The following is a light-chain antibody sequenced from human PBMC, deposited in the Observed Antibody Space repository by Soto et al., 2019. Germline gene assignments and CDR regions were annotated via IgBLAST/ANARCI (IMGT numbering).Light chain of an antibody. V-gene: IGLV2-14*01. CDR2: EVS. J-gene: IGLJ3*02. Sequence: QSALTQPPSASGSPGQSVAISCTGTSSDVGGYNYVSWYQQHPGKAPKLMIYEVSNRPSGVSNRFSGSKSGNTASLTISGLQAEDEADYYCSSYTSSINWVFGGGTKLTVL. CDR3: SSYTSSINWV. CDR1: SSDVGGYNY.